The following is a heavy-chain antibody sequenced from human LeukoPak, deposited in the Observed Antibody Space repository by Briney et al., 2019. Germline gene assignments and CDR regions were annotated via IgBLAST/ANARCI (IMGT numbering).Heavy chain of an antibody. J-gene: IGHJ3*02. D-gene: IGHD3-16*02. CDR2: IQTSGST. Sequence: SETLSLTCTVSGGSISSDSSYWTWIRQPAGKGLEWIGRIQTSGSTNYNPSLKSRVTISVDASSNQFSLKLSSVTAADTAVYYCAREGLGDYVWGSYRVNAFDIWGQGTMVTVSS. V-gene: IGHV4-61*02. CDR1: GGSISSDSSY. CDR3: AREGLGDYVWGSYRVNAFDI.